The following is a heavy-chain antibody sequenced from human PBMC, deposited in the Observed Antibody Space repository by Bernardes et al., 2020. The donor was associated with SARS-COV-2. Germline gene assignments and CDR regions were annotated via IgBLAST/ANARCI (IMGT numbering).Heavy chain of an antibody. V-gene: IGHV3-66*02. CDR1: GFTVSSNY. CDR3: ARDPPPYYYDSSGAYFHY. CDR2: IYSGGST. J-gene: IGHJ4*02. Sequence: GGSLRLSCAASGFTVSSNYMSWVRQAPGKGLEWVSVIYSGGSTSYADSVKGRFTISRDNSENTLYLQMNSLRAEDTAVYYCARDPPPYYYDSSGAYFHYWGQGTLVTVSS. D-gene: IGHD3-22*01.